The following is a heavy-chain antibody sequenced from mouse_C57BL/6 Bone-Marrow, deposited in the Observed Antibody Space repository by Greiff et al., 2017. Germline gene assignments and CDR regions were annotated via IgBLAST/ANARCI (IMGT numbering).Heavy chain of an antibody. Sequence: QVQLQQPGAELVKPGASVTLSCKASGYTFTSYWMHWVKQRPGQGLEWIGMIHPNSGSTNSNEKFKSKATLTVDKSSSTAYMQLSSLTSEDSAVXYCATAIYYGNYGYAMDYWGQGTSVSVSS. J-gene: IGHJ4*01. V-gene: IGHV1-64*01. CDR1: GYTFTSYW. CDR3: ATAIYYGNYGYAMDY. D-gene: IGHD2-1*01. CDR2: IHPNSGST.